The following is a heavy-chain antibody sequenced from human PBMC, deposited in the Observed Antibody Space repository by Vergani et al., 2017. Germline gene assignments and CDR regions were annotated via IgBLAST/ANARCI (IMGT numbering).Heavy chain of an antibody. Sequence: EVQLVESGGGLVQPGGSLRLSCAASGFTVSSNYMSWVRQAPGKGLEWVSVIYSGGSTYYADSVKGRFTISRDNSKNTLYLQMNSLRAEETAVYYCARELSAQLLSEYYMDVWGKGTTVTVSS. D-gene: IGHD2-2*01. CDR1: GFTVSSNY. CDR2: IYSGGST. J-gene: IGHJ6*03. V-gene: IGHV3-66*01. CDR3: ARELSAQLLSEYYMDV.